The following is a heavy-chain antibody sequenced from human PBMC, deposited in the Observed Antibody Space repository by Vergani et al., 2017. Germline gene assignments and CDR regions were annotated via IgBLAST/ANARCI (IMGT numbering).Heavy chain of an antibody. Sequence: EVQLVESGGGLVKTGGSLRLSCAASGFTFSSYSMNWVRQAPGKGLEWVSSISSSSSYIYYADSVKGRFTISRDNAKNSLYLQMNSLRAEDTAVYYCARDRVNHWYFDLWGRGTLVTVSS. V-gene: IGHV3-21*01. D-gene: IGHD1-14*01. CDR1: GFTFSSYS. J-gene: IGHJ2*01. CDR3: ARDRVNHWYFDL. CDR2: ISSSSSYI.